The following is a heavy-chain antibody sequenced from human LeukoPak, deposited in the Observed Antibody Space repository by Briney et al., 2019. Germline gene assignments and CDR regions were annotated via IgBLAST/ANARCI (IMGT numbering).Heavy chain of an antibody. D-gene: IGHD6-6*01. CDR2: INPNSGGT. Sequence: ASVKVSCKASGFTFTSSAMQWVRQAPGQGLEWMGWINPNSGGTNYAQKFQGGVTMTRDTSISTAYMELSRLRSDDTAVYYCARERGIAARRTGMDVWGQGTTVTVSS. CDR3: ARERGIAARRTGMDV. V-gene: IGHV1-2*02. J-gene: IGHJ6*02. CDR1: GFTFTSSA.